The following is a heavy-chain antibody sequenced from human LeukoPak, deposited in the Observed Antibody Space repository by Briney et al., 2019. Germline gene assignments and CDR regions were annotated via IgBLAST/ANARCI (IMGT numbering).Heavy chain of an antibody. CDR3: ARVPRGKAAAGYWYFDL. CDR2: IYYSGST. V-gene: IGHV4-59*01. J-gene: IGHJ2*01. Sequence: PSETLSLTCTVSGGSISSYCWSWIRQPPGKGLGWIGYIYYSGSTNYNPSLKSRVTISVDTSKNQFSLKLSSVTAADTAVYYCARVPRGKAAAGYWYFDLWGRGTLVTVSS. CDR1: GGSISSYC. D-gene: IGHD6-13*01.